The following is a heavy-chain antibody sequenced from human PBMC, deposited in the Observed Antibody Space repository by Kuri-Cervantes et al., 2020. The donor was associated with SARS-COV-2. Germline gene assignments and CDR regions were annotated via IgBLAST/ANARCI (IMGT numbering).Heavy chain of an antibody. CDR3: ARGAEGSPFDY. Sequence: GSLRLSCTVSGGSISSYYWRWIRQPAGKGLEWIGRIYTSGSTNYNPSLKSRVTMSVDTSENQFSLKLSSVTAADTAVYYCARGAEGSPFDYWGQGTLVTVSS. J-gene: IGHJ4*02. D-gene: IGHD6-13*01. CDR2: IYTSGST. V-gene: IGHV4-4*07. CDR1: GGSISSYY.